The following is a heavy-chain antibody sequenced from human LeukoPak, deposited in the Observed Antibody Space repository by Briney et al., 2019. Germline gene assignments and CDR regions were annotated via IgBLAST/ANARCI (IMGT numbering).Heavy chain of an antibody. CDR2: INPNSGGT. CDR1: GYTFTGYY. D-gene: IGHD3-9*01. J-gene: IGHJ4*02. V-gene: IGHV1-2*02. CDR3: AREQGDDILTGYYGGDY. Sequence: ASVKVSCKASGYTFTGYYMHWVRQAPGQGLEWMGWINPNSGGTNYAQKFQGRVTMTRDTSISTAYMELSRLRSDDTAVYYCAREQGDDILTGYYGGDYWGQGTLVTVSS.